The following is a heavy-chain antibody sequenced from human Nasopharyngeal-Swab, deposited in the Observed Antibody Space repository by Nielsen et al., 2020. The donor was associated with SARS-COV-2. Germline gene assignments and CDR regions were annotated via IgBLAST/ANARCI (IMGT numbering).Heavy chain of an antibody. J-gene: IGHJ1*01. V-gene: IGHV3-11*04. CDR2: ISSSGSIT. D-gene: IGHD5-24*01. Sequence: GGSLRLSCAASGFSFSEYYMSWIRQAPGKGLEWISDISSSGSITHYADFMKGRFTISRDNAKKSLYLQMNSLRAEDTAVYYCARGVETIHHWGQGSLVTVSS. CDR3: ARGVETIHH. CDR1: GFSFSEYY.